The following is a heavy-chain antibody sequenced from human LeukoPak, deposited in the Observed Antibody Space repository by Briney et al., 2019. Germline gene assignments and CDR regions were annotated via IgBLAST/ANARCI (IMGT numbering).Heavy chain of an antibody. D-gene: IGHD4-17*01. CDR2: IHYSGST. Sequence: SETLSLTCSVSGGSISSSSYYWGWIRQPPGKGLEWIGFIHYSGSTYYNPSLRSRVTMSVDTSENQFSLEVSSVTAADTAVYYCARTSEDTGYGDFDYWGQGTLFTVSS. V-gene: IGHV4-31*03. J-gene: IGHJ4*02. CDR1: GGSISSSSYY. CDR3: ARTSEDTGYGDFDY.